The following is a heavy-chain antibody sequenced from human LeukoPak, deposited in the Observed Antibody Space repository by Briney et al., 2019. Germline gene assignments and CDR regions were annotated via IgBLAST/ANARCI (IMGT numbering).Heavy chain of an antibody. CDR2: IKQDGSEK. CDR1: GFTFSSYW. D-gene: IGHD6-19*01. V-gene: IGHV3-7*01. J-gene: IGHJ4*02. Sequence: GGSLRLSCAASGFTFSSYWMSWVCQAPGKGLEWVANIKQDGSEKYYVDSVKGRFTISRDNAKNSLYLQMNSLRAEDTAVYYCAVLAVAGTNFDYWGQGTLVTVSS. CDR3: AVLAVAGTNFDY.